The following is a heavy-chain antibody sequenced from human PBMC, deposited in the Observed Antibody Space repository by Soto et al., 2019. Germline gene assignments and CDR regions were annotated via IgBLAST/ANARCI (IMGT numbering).Heavy chain of an antibody. CDR1: GFTFSEYA. V-gene: IGHV3-23*01. CDR3: AKDGVRWGRHDYSDC. Sequence: EVQLLESGGGLVQPGGSLRLACEASGFTFSEYAMSWVRQAPGKGLEGVSSFSTSGDPTSYADFVRGRFTISRDISKSTLYLQMTSLRADDTAIYYCAKDGVRWGRHDYSDCWGLGTLVTVSS. J-gene: IGHJ4*02. D-gene: IGHD3-16*01. CDR2: FSTSGDPT.